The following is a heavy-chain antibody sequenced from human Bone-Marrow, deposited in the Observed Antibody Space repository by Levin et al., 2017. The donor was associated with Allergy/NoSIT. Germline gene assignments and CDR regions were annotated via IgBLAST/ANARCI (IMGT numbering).Heavy chain of an antibody. CDR2: FYYNGNT. J-gene: IGHJ5*02. V-gene: IGHV4-38-2*01. D-gene: IGHD3-3*02. CDR3: ARAVASLELLLGEWFDP. CDR1: GYSISSGYS. Sequence: SETLSLTCAVSGYSISSGYSWGWIRQTPERGLEYIGSFYYNGNTYYNPSLQSRITISKDTSKNQFSLNMRSLTAADTGVYYCARAVASLELLLGEWFDPWGHGILVTVSS.